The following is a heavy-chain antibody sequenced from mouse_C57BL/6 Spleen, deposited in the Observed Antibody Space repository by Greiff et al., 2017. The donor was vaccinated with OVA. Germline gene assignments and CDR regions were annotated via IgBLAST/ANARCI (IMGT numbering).Heavy chain of an antibody. CDR1: GYTFTSYW. J-gene: IGHJ3*01. CDR2: IHPNSGST. V-gene: IGHV1-64*01. Sequence: QVHVKQSGAELVKPGASVKLSCKASGYTFTSYWMHWVKQRPGQGLEWIGMIHPNSGSTNYNEKFKSKATLTVDKSSSTAYMQLSSLTSEDSAVYYCARGSLPGVWFAYWGQGTLVTVSA. CDR3: ARGSLPGVWFAY. D-gene: IGHD2-1*01.